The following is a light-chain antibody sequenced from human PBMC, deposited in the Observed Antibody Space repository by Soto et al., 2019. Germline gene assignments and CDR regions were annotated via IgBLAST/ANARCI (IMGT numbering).Light chain of an antibody. CDR1: ESISSNY. J-gene: IGKJ2*01. Sequence: TVLTQSPGTLSLSPGERATLSCRASESISSNYLAWYQHKPGQAPGLLIYGASDRATGIPDRFSGSGSGTDFTLTISRLEPEDIAVYFCQQYGGSPPYTFGQGTKLEIK. CDR2: GAS. CDR3: QQYGGSPPYT. V-gene: IGKV3-20*01.